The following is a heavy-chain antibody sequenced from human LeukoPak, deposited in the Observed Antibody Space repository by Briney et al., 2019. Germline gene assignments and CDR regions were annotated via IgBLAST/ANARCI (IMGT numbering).Heavy chain of an antibody. CDR2: ISAYNGNT. Sequence: GASVKVSCKASGYTFTSYGISWVRQAPGQGLEWMGWISAYNGNTNYAQQLQGRVTMTTDTSTSTAYMELRSLRSDDTAVYYCARDYCSSTSCYRWFDPWGQGTLVTVSS. CDR1: GYTFTSYG. J-gene: IGHJ5*02. V-gene: IGHV1-18*01. D-gene: IGHD2-2*02. CDR3: ARDYCSSTSCYRWFDP.